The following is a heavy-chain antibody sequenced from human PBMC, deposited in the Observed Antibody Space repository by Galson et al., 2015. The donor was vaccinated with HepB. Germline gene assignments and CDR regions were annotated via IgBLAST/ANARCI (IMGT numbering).Heavy chain of an antibody. V-gene: IGHV1-2*02. D-gene: IGHD3-16*01. CDR3: ARFGRRVRYYYGMDV. J-gene: IGHJ6*02. CDR1: GYTFTGYY. Sequence: SVKVSCKASGYTFTGYYMHWVRQAPGQGLEWMGWINPNSGGTNYAQKFQGRVTMTRDTSISTAYMELSRLRSDDTAVYYCARFGRRVRYYYGMDVWGQGTTVTVSS. CDR2: INPNSGGT.